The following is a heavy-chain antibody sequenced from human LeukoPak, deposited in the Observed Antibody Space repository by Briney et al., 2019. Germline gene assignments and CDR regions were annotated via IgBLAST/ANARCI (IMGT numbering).Heavy chain of an antibody. J-gene: IGHJ6*02. CDR2: IFSNDEK. V-gene: IGHV2-26*01. CDR3: ARIPGIVATSFLYYGMDV. CDR1: GFSLSNARMG. Sequence: ESGPTLVNPTGTLSLTCTVSGFSLSNARMGVSWIRQPPGKALEWLAHIFSNDEKSYSTSLKSRLTISKDTSKSQVVLTMTNMDPVDTATYYCARIPGIVATSFLYYGMDVWGQGTTVTVSS. D-gene: IGHD5-12*01.